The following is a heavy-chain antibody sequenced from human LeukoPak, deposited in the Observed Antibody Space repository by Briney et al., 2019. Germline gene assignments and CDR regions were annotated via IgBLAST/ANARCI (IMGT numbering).Heavy chain of an antibody. J-gene: IGHJ4*02. V-gene: IGHV4-34*01. Sequence: SETLSLTCAVYGGSFSGYYWSWIRQPPGKGLEWIGEINHSGSTNYNPSLKSRVSISVDSSKNQFSLKVSSVTAADTAVYYCARAGYCSGGSCYGSDYWGQGTLVSVSS. D-gene: IGHD2-15*01. CDR2: INHSGST. CDR3: ARAGYCSGGSCYGSDY. CDR1: GGSFSGYY.